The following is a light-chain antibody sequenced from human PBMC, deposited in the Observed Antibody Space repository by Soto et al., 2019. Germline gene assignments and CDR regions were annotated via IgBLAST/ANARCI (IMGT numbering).Light chain of an antibody. CDR1: QTISSW. J-gene: IGKJ1*01. V-gene: IGKV1-5*03. CDR2: KAS. Sequence: DIQITQSPSTLSGSVGDRVIITCRASQTISSWLAWYAQKPGKAPKILIYKASTLTSGVPSRFSGSGSGTEFTLTISSLQPDDFETDYCQHYNSYSEAFGQGTQVDIK. CDR3: QHYNSYSEA.